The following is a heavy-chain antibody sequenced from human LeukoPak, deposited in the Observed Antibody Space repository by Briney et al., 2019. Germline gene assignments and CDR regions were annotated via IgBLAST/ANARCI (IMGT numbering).Heavy chain of an antibody. V-gene: IGHV3-33*01. J-gene: IGHJ4*02. CDR1: GFTFSSYG. Sequence: GRSLRLSCAASGFTFSSYGMHWVRDTPDEGLEWMAVIYSDGNMIYYADSMKGRFTISRDNSKNTLYLQMNSLRAADTAVYYCARDSGGGSSFYFDHWGQGSLIAVSS. CDR3: ARDSGGGSSFYFDH. CDR2: IYSDGNMI. D-gene: IGHD2-15*01.